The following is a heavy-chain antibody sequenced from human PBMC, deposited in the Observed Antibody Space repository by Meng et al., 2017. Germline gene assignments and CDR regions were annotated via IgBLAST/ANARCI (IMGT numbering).Heavy chain of an antibody. CDR3: ARDSMKNAFDI. V-gene: IGHV3-21*01. J-gene: IGHJ3*02. CDR2: ISSSSSYI. Sequence: GGSLRLSCAASGFTFSSYAMHWVRQAPGKGLEWVSSISSSSSYIYYADSVKGRFTISRDNAKNSLYLQMNSLRAEDTAVYYCARDSMKNAFDIWGQGTMVTVS. CDR1: GFTFSSYA.